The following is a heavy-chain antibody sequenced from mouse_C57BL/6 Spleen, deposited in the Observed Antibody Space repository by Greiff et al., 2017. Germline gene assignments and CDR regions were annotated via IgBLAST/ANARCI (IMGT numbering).Heavy chain of an antibody. D-gene: IGHD1-1*01. CDR3: ARSENYYDGAWCAY. Sequence: QVQLQQPGAELVKPGASVKLSCKASGYTFTSYWMHWVKQRPGRGLEWIGRIDPNSGGTKYNEKFKSKATLTVDKPSSTAYMQLSSLTSEVSTVYYCARSENYYDGAWCAYWGQGTLVTVSA. J-gene: IGHJ3*01. CDR2: IDPNSGGT. CDR1: GYTFTSYW. V-gene: IGHV1-72*01.